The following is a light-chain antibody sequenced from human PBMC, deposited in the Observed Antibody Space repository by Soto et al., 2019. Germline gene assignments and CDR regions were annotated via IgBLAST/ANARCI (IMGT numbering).Light chain of an antibody. J-gene: IGKJ1*01. CDR1: QSVSSSY. V-gene: IGKV3-20*01. CDR3: QQYGKLPRT. CDR2: GAS. Sequence: EIVLTQSPGTLCLSPGERATLSCRASQSVSSSYLAWYQQKPGQAPRLLIYGASSRATGIPDRFSGSGSGTNFTLTISRLEPEDFAVYYCQQYGKLPRTFGQGTKVDIK.